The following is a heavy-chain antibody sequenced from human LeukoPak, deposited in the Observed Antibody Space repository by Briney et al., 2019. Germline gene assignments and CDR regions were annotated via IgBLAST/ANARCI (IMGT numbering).Heavy chain of an antibody. CDR3: ARDLPYYYYGSGSYYGLDAFDI. D-gene: IGHD3-10*01. CDR2: IYYSGST. J-gene: IGHJ3*02. V-gene: IGHV4-30-4*01. Sequence: PSQTLSLTCTVSGGSISSGDYYWSWIRQPPGKGLEWIGYIYYSGSTYYNPSLKSRVTISVDTSKNQFSLKLSSVTAADTAVYYCARDLPYYYYGSGSYYGLDAFDIWDQGTMVTVSS. CDR1: GGSISSGDYY.